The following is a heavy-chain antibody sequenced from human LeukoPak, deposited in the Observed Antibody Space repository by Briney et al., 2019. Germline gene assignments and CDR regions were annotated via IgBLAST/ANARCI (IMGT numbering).Heavy chain of an antibody. V-gene: IGHV4-34*01. CDR1: GGSFSGYY. D-gene: IGHD5-18*01. CDR3: ARGYSYGYGDFVY. CDR2: INHSGST. Sequence: SETLSLTCAVYGGSFSGYYWSWIRQPPGKGLEWIGEINHSGSTNYNPSLKSRVTISVDTSKNQFSLKLSSVTAADTAVYYCARGYSYGYGDFVYWGQGTLVTVSS. J-gene: IGHJ4*02.